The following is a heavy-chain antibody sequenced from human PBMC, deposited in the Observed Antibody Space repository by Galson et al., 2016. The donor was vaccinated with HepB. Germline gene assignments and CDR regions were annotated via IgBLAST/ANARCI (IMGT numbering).Heavy chain of an antibody. CDR3: ARNRITTGQGIMIYHGMDV. D-gene: IGHD3-10*01. CDR2: IFHSGGS. J-gene: IGHJ6*04. Sequence: TLSLTCAVSGGSVLNDSFSWSWVRRPPGKGLQWIGHIFHSGGSFNSPSLRSRVSMSLDTSRNEFFLRLKSVTDADTSVYFCARNRITTGQGIMIYHGMDVWGKGTTVTFSS. V-gene: IGHV4-30-2*01. CDR1: GGSVLNDSFS.